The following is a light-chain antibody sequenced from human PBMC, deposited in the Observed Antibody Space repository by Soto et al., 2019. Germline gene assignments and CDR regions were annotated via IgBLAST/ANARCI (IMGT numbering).Light chain of an antibody. CDR2: KAS. J-gene: IGKJ1*01. V-gene: IGKV1-5*03. CDR1: ESVNIW. Sequence: DIQMTQSLSTLSASVGERVTITCRANESVNIWLAWYQQKPGQAPKLLIQKASTLQSGVPSRFSGGGSGTEFTLTISNLQPDDFATYYCQQYDRSSRTFGQGTKVDIK. CDR3: QQYDRSSRT.